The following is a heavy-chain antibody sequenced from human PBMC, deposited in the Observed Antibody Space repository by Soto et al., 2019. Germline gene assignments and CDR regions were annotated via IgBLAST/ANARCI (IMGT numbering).Heavy chain of an antibody. Sequence: PSETLSLTCTVSGGSISSYYWSWIRQPPGKGLEWIGYIYYSGSTNYNPSLKGRVTISVDTSKNQFSLKLSSVTAADTAVYYCARGGYSSSSFAYYYYYMDVWGKATTVTVS. V-gene: IGHV4-59*01. J-gene: IGHJ6*03. CDR2: IYYSGST. CDR3: ARGGYSSSSFAYYYYYMDV. D-gene: IGHD6-6*01. CDR1: GGSISSYY.